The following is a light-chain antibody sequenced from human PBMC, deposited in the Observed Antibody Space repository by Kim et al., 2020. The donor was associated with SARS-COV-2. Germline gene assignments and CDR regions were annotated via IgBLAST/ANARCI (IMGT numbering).Light chain of an antibody. J-gene: IGLJ2*01. CDR1: SSNIGSNT. V-gene: IGLV1-44*01. Sequence: PGQRVTISCSGSSSNIGSNTVNWYRQLPGTAPKLLIYSNNQRPSGVPDRFSGSKSGTSASLAISGLQSEDEADYYCAAWDDSLNLVFGGGTQLTVL. CDR2: SNN. CDR3: AAWDDSLNLV.